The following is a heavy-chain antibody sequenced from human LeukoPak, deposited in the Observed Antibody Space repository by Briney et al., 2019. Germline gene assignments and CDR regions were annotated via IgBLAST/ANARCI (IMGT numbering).Heavy chain of an antibody. V-gene: IGHV3-23*01. CDR3: ARDSGQLWYGPYYFDY. CDR1: GFTFTSYA. J-gene: IGHJ4*02. D-gene: IGHD3-10*01. Sequence: PGGSLRRSCAASGFTFTSYAMSWVRQAPGKGLEWVSAISGSGGSTYYADSVKGRFTISRDNSKNTLYLQMNSLRAEDTAVYYCARDSGQLWYGPYYFDYWGQGTLVTVSS. CDR2: ISGSGGST.